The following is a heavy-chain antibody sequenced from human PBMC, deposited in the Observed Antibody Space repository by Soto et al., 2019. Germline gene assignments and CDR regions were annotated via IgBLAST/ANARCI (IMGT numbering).Heavy chain of an antibody. J-gene: IGHJ3*02. V-gene: IGHV4-59*01. Sequence: SETLSLTCTVSGGSISSYYWSWIRQPPGKGLEWIGYIYYSGGTNYNPSLKSRVTISVDTSKNQFSLKLSSVTAADTAVYYCARDKYYYDSSGYYEPYDAFDIWGQGTMVTVS. D-gene: IGHD3-22*01. CDR2: IYYSGGT. CDR1: GGSISSYY. CDR3: ARDKYYYDSSGYYEPYDAFDI.